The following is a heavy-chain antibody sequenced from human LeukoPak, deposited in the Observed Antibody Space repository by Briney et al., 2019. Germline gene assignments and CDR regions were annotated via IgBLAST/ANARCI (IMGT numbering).Heavy chain of an antibody. D-gene: IGHD2-15*01. J-gene: IGHJ6*03. CDR2: ISSSSSYI. CDR3: ARVLRYCSGGNCYSGGLGYMDV. CDR1: GFTFSSYS. V-gene: IGHV3-21*01. Sequence: TGGSLRLSCAASGFTFSSYSMNWVRQAPGKGLEWVSSISSSSSYIYYADSVKGRFTIPRDNAKNSLYLQMNSLRAEDTAVYYCARVLRYCSGGNCYSGGLGYMDVWGKGTTVTISS.